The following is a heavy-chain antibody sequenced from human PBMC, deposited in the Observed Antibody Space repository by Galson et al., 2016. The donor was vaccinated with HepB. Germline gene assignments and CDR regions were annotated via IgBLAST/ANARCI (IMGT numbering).Heavy chain of an antibody. V-gene: IGHV3-23*01. D-gene: IGHD6-6*01. CDR1: GFTFNTYS. CDR2: ITYNGGGT. J-gene: IGHJ5*02. Sequence: SLRLSCAASGFTFNTYSMIWVRQAPGKGLERVSAITYNGGGTYYAVSVKGRFTVSRDNSTNTLSLQMNSLRANDTAVYYFAKVGAAGRPPPDNWFDPWGQGTLVRVSS. CDR3: AKVGAAGRPPPDNWFDP.